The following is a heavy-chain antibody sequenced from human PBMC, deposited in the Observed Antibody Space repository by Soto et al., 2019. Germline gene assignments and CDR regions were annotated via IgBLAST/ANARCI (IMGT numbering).Heavy chain of an antibody. CDR3: ARAGAATNPVGY. CDR1: GYTFTTYG. D-gene: IGHD2-15*01. Sequence: QVQLVQSGPEVKKPGASVKVSCKAPGYTFTTYGFNWVRQAPGHGLEWTGWVSAYNGHTKYSQIFQARVIMTTDTSTSTDYAELRSGTSDDTAVYYWARAGAATNPVGYWGQGTLVTVSA. J-gene: IGHJ4*02. CDR2: VSAYNGHT. V-gene: IGHV1-18*01.